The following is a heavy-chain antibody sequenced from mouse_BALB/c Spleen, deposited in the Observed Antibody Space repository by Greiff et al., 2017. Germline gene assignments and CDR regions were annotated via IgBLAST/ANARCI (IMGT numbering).Heavy chain of an antibody. J-gene: IGHJ1*01. Sequence: VQLQQSGAELAKPGASVKMSCKASGYTFTSYWMHWVKQRPGQGLEWIGYINPSTGYTEYNQKFKDKATLTADKSSSTAYMQLSSLTSEDSAVYYCARRYYGSSYEYFDVWGAGTTVTVSS. CDR3: ARRYYGSSYEYFDV. D-gene: IGHD1-1*01. V-gene: IGHV1-7*01. CDR2: INPSTGYT. CDR1: GYTFTSYW.